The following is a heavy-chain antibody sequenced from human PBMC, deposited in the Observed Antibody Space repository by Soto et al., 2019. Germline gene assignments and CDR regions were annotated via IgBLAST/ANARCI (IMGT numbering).Heavy chain of an antibody. V-gene: IGHV3-30*03. Sequence: QVQLVESGGGVVQPGRSLRLSCAASGFTFSTFAMHWVRQAPGKGLEWVAVISDDGITKYYADSVKGRFTISRDNSKNTLYLERNSLRAEDTAVYYGYSSGWWGQGTLVTVSS. CDR2: ISDDGITK. J-gene: IGHJ4*02. CDR1: GFTFSTFA. CDR3: YSSGW. D-gene: IGHD6-19*01.